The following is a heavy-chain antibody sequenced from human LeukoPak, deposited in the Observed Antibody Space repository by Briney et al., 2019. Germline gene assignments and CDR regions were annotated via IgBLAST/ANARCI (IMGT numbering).Heavy chain of an antibody. CDR2: IVVGSGNT. J-gene: IGHJ3*02. Sequence: GTPVKVSCKASGFTFSRSAMQWVRQARGQRLEWIGWIVVGSGNTNYAQKFQERVTITRDMSTSTAYMELSSLRSEDTAVYYCAAERGEGYCSTTSCFNAFDIWGQGTMVTVSS. CDR3: AAERGEGYCSTTSCFNAFDI. CDR1: GFTFSRSA. D-gene: IGHD2-2*01. V-gene: IGHV1-58*02.